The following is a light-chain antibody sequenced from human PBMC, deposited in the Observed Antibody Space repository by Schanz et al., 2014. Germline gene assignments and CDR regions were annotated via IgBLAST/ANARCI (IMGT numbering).Light chain of an antibody. CDR2: EVS. J-gene: IGLJ2*01. CDR3: SSYAGNNDFGV. CDR1: SSDVGSYNR. Sequence: QSALTQPPSVSGSPGQSVTISCTGTSSDVGSYNRVSWYQQPPGTAPKLMIYEVSNRPSGVPDRFSGSKSGNTASLTISGLQAEDEADYYCSSYAGNNDFGVFGGGTKLTVL. V-gene: IGLV2-18*02.